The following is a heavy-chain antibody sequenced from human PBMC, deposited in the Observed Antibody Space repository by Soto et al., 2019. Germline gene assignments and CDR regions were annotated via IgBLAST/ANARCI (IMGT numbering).Heavy chain of an antibody. D-gene: IGHD3-3*01. CDR1: GGSISSGGYY. Sequence: QVQLQESGPGLVKPSQTLSLTCTVSGGSISSGGYYWSWIRQHPGKGLEWIGYIYYSGSTYYNPSLMSRGTISVHTSKNQSSLKLSSVTAADTAVYYCARDRLVSRKNYYYYGMDVWGQGTTVTVSS. J-gene: IGHJ6*02. V-gene: IGHV4-31*03. CDR3: ARDRLVSRKNYYYYGMDV. CDR2: IYYSGST.